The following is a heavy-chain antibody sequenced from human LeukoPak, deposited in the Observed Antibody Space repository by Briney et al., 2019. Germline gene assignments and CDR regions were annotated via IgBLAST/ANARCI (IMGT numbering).Heavy chain of an antibody. D-gene: IGHD2-2*01. CDR1: GYTFTSYG. Sequence: ASVKVSCKASGYTFTSYGISWVRQAPGQGLEWMGWISAYNGNTNYAQKLQGRVTMTTDTSTSTAYMELRSLRSDDTAVYYCARGSPRVVVVPAATYYYYGMDVWGKGTTVTVSS. CDR3: ARGSPRVVVVPAATYYYYGMDV. CDR2: ISAYNGNT. J-gene: IGHJ6*04. V-gene: IGHV1-18*04.